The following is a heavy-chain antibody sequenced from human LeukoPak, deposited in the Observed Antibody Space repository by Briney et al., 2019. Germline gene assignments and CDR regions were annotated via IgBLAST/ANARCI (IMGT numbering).Heavy chain of an antibody. CDR2: ISWNSGSI. J-gene: IGHJ4*02. V-gene: IGHV3-9*01. D-gene: IGHD6-13*01. CDR1: GFTFDDYA. CDR3: AKDSSSWYYFDY. Sequence: LPGGSLRLSCAASGFTFDDYAMHWVRQAPGKGLEWVSGISWNSGSIGYADSVKGRFTISRDNAKNSLYLQMNSLRAEDTALYYCAKDSSSWYYFDYWGQGTLVTVSS.